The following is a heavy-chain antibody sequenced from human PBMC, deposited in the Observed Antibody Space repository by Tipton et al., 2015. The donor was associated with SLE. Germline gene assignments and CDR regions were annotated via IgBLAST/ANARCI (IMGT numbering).Heavy chain of an antibody. Sequence: TLSLTCAVSGYSISTGYYWAWIRQPPGKGLEWIGSGYHSGTYYSPSLKSRVTISLDTSKNQFSLNLSSLTAADTAVYFCARDKWGEYTASTGYFWSFDPWGQGIPVTVSS. J-gene: IGHJ5*02. CDR2: GYHSGT. V-gene: IGHV4-38-2*02. D-gene: IGHD3-9*01. CDR1: GYSISTGYY. CDR3: ARDKWGEYTASTGYFWSFDP.